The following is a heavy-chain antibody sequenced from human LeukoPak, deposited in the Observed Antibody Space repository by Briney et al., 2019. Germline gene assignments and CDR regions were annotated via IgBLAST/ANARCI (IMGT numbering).Heavy chain of an antibody. J-gene: IGHJ4*02. CDR2: INPSGGST. D-gene: IGHD3-16*01. CDR3: ARDLASYYDYVWGRSSGY. CDR1: GYTFTSYY. V-gene: IGHV1-46*01. Sequence: ASVKVSCKASGYTFTSYYMHWVRQAPGQGLEWMGIINPSGGSTSYAQKFQGRVTMTRDTSTSTVYMELSSLRSEDTAVYYCARDLASYYDYVWGRSSGYWGQGTLVTVSS.